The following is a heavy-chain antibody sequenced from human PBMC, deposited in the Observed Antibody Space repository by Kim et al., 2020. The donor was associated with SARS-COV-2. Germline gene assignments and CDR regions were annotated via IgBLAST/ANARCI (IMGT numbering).Heavy chain of an antibody. CDR2: INHSGST. V-gene: IGHV4-34*01. Sequence: SETLSLTCAVYGGSFSGYYWSWIRQPPGKGLEWIGEINHSGSTNYNPSLKSRVTISVDTSKNQFSLKLSSVTAADTAVYYCARGRGDFWSGYYIREWDGLYYYYGMDVWGQGTTVTVSS. CDR3: ARGRGDFWSGYYIREWDGLYYYYGMDV. CDR1: GGSFSGYY. D-gene: IGHD3-3*01. J-gene: IGHJ6*02.